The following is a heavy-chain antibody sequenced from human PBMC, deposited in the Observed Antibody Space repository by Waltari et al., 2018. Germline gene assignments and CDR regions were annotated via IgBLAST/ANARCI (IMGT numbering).Heavy chain of an antibody. CDR2: IYRGVGA. J-gene: IGHJ4*02. Sequence: EVQVVGSGGGLIQPGGSLRLSCAASGFAVSDNYMSWVRQAPGKGVGWVAVIYRGVGAYYADAVKGRFTISRDSSENTFYLQMSSLRVEDTAVYYCARGPPISAKWELCWFDYWGQGTLVTVSS. CDR1: GFAVSDNY. D-gene: IGHD3-16*01. V-gene: IGHV3-53*01. CDR3: ARGPPISAKWELCWFDY.